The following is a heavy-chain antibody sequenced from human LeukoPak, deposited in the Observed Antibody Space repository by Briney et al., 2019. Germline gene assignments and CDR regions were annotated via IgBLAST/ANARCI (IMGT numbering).Heavy chain of an antibody. V-gene: IGHV4-61*02. J-gene: IGHJ4*02. CDR3: ARELGVFF. D-gene: IGHD2-8*01. Sequence: LEWIGRIYTSGSTNYTPSLKSRVTISVDTSKNQFSLKLSSVTAADTAVYYCARELGVFFWGQGTLVTVSS. CDR2: IYTSGST.